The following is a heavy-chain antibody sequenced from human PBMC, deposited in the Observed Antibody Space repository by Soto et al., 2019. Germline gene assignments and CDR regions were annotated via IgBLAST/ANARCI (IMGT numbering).Heavy chain of an antibody. Sequence: SETLSLTCAVYGGSFSGYYWSWIRQPPGKGLEWIGEINHSGSTNYNPSLKSRVTISVDTSKNQFSLKLSSVTAADTAVYYCATGGSFLYPGDDDYWGQGTLVTVSS. J-gene: IGHJ4*02. CDR2: INHSGST. D-gene: IGHD2-15*01. CDR1: GGSFSGYY. V-gene: IGHV4-34*01. CDR3: ATGGSFLYPGDDDY.